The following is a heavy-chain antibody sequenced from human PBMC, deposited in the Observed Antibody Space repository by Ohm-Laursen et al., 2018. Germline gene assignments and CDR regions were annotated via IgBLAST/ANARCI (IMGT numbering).Heavy chain of an antibody. Sequence: GTLSLTCAVNGESSSGYFWNWIRQPPGKGLEWIGEINQNGSTKYNPSLKRRVTLSADSSNSQFSLRLTSVTAADTAVYYCARGPPANGYYQKGMDVWGQGTTVTVSS. CDR2: INQNGST. J-gene: IGHJ6*02. V-gene: IGHV4-34*01. CDR1: GESSSGYF. CDR3: ARGPPANGYYQKGMDV. D-gene: IGHD2-2*01.